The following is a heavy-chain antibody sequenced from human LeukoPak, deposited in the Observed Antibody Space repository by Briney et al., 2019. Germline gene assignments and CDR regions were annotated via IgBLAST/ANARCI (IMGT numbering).Heavy chain of an antibody. CDR3: VKGFVHPTYYFDY. D-gene: IGHD3-10*01. J-gene: IGHJ4*02. CDR2: ITGSGDGT. Sequence: LPGGSLRLSCAASGFTFSNYAMMWVRQAPGKRLEWVSSITGSGDGTYYADSVRGRFTISRDNSENTLYLQLNSLRAEDTAVYFCVKGFVHPTYYFDYWGQGTLVTVSS. V-gene: IGHV3-23*01. CDR1: GFTFSNYA.